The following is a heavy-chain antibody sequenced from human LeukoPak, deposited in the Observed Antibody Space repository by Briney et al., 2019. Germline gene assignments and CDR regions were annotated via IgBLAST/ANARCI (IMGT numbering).Heavy chain of an antibody. CDR3: ARTTDGAYFDY. CDR2: IYYSGST. V-gene: IGHV4-59*01. J-gene: IGHJ4*02. D-gene: IGHD1-14*01. Sequence: PSETLSLTCTVSGGSISSYYWSWIRQPPGKGLEWIGYIYYSGSTNYSPSLTSRVTISVDTSKNQFSLKLSSVTAADTAVYYCARTTDGAYFDYWGQGTLVTVSS. CDR1: GGSISSYY.